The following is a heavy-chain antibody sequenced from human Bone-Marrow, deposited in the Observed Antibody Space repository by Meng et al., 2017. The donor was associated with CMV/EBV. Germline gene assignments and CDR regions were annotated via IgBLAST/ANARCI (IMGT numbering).Heavy chain of an antibody. CDR3: ARGITESLFDP. J-gene: IGHJ5*02. D-gene: IGHD3-10*01. CDR1: GFTFSSYS. V-gene: IGHV3-20*01. CDR2: INWNGGST. Sequence: GESLKISCAASGFTFSSYSMNWVRQAPGKGLEWVSGINWNGGSTGYADSVKGRFTISRDNAKNSLYLQMNSLRAEDTALYHCARGITESLFDPWGQGTLVTVSS.